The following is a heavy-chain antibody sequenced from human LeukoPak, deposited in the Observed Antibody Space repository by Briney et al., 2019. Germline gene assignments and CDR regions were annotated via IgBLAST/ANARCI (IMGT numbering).Heavy chain of an antibody. CDR3: SRHEALPGDY. Sequence: GGSLKLSCAASGFTFSGSTVHWVRQASGRGLEWVGHIRPKANNYATAYAASVKGRFAIYRDDSKNTAYMQLRSLKTEDTAVYYCSRHEALPGDYWGQGTLVTVSS. J-gene: IGHJ4*02. D-gene: IGHD2-21*02. V-gene: IGHV3-73*01. CDR1: GFTFSGST. CDR2: IRPKANNYAT.